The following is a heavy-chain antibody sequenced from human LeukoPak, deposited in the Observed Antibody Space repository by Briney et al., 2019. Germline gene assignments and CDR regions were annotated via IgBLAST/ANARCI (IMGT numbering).Heavy chain of an antibody. D-gene: IGHD5-12*01. J-gene: IGHJ4*02. Sequence: PSETLSLTCTVSGASISSYSWYWIRQPPGKGLEWVGYIYSSANTDSNPSLKSRVTISVDTSKSQFSLNLTSVTAADTAVYYCAREGTINDFDYWGQGILVTVSS. CDR3: AREGTINDFDY. CDR1: GASISSYS. V-gene: IGHV4-59*01. CDR2: IYSSANT.